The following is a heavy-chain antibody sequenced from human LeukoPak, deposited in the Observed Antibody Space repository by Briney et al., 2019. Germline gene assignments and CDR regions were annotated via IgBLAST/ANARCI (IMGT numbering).Heavy chain of an antibody. Sequence: GGSLRLSCAASGFTFSSYAMSWVRQAPGKGLEWVSSISGNSGSTYYADSVKGRFTISRDNSKNTVYLQMNSLKAEDTAVYYCAKVSAWAMVGATYFDYWGQGTLVTVSS. CDR2: ISGNSGST. D-gene: IGHD1-26*01. V-gene: IGHV3-23*01. CDR1: GFTFSSYA. J-gene: IGHJ4*02. CDR3: AKVSAWAMVGATYFDY.